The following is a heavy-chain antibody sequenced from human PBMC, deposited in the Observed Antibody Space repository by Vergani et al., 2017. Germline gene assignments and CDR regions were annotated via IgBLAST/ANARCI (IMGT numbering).Heavy chain of an antibody. Sequence: EVQLVQSGAEVKKPGESLKISCTGSGYSFTSYWIGWVSQMPGKGLEWMGIIYPGDSDTSYSPSFQGQVTNSARKSISTVYLQWSSLKASDTAMYYCARQVCYDSSGYFDYYYYMDVWGKGTTVTVAS. V-gene: IGHV5-51*01. J-gene: IGHJ6*03. CDR3: ARQVCYDSSGYFDYYYYMDV. CDR1: GYSFTSYW. D-gene: IGHD3-22*01. CDR2: IYPGDSDT.